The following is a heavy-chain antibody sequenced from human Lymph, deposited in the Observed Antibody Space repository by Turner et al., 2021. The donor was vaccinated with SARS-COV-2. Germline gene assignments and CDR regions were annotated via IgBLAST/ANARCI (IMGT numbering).Heavy chain of an antibody. CDR1: GFTFSSYA. CDR2: ISYDGSNK. D-gene: IGHD3-22*01. V-gene: IGHV3-30*04. J-gene: IGHJ4*02. Sequence: QVQLVESGGGVVQPGRSLRPSWAASGFTFSSYAMHWVRQAPGKGLEWVAVISYDGSNKYYADSVKGRFTISRDNSKNTLYLQVNSLRAEDTAVFYCATLFTIPYYSDSSGYYTDYWGQGTLVTVSS. CDR3: ATLFTIPYYSDSSGYYTDY.